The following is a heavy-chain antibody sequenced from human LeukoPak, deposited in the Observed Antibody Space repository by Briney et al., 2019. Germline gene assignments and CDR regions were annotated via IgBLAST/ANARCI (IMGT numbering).Heavy chain of an antibody. CDR2: ISWNSGSI. V-gene: IGHV3-9*01. CDR1: GFTFDDYA. J-gene: IGHJ3*02. D-gene: IGHD6-13*01. Sequence: PGGSLRLSCAASGFTFDDYAMHWVRQAPGKGLEWVSGISWNSGSIGYADSVKGRFTISRDNAKNSLYLQMNSLRAEDTALYYCAKAFGSRGYSSSWYRGLQYDAFDIWGQGTMVTVSS. CDR3: AKAFGSRGYSSSWYRGLQYDAFDI.